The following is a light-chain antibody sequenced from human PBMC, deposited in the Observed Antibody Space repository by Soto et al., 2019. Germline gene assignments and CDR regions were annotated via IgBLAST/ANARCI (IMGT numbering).Light chain of an antibody. CDR2: DVN. J-gene: IGLJ2*01. CDR1: SSDVGGYNY. V-gene: IGLV2-14*01. Sequence: QSALTQPASVSGSPGQSITISCTGTSSDVGGYNYVSWYQQHPGKAPKLMIYDVNNRPSGVSNRFSGSKSGNTASLTISGRQAEDEADYYCSSYTGSSTYVVFGGGTKLPVL. CDR3: SSYTGSSTYVV.